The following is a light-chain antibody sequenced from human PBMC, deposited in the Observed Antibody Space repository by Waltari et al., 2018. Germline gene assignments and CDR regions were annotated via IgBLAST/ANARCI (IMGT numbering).Light chain of an antibody. Sequence: QSALTQPASVSGSPGQSITISCTGSASDVGGYQYVSWYQQHPGKAPKLMIYEVTNRPSGVSNRFSGSKSGNTASLTISGLQAEDEADYYCSSYASSDTLVFGGGTTVTVL. J-gene: IGLJ2*01. CDR3: SSYASSDTLV. CDR2: EVT. V-gene: IGLV2-14*01. CDR1: ASDVGGYQY.